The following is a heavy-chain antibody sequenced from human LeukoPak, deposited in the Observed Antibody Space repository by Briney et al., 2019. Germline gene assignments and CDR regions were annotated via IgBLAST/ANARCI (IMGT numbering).Heavy chain of an antibody. CDR2: ISGRGGST. Sequence: GGSLRLSCAASGFPFSSYAMSWVRQAPGKGLEWVSAISGRGGSTYYADSVKGRFTISRDNSKNTLYLQMNSLRAEDTAVYYCAKDHAYYYGSGSWEWFDPWGQGTLVTVSS. D-gene: IGHD3-10*01. J-gene: IGHJ5*02. CDR3: AKDHAYYYGSGSWEWFDP. CDR1: GFPFSSYA. V-gene: IGHV3-23*01.